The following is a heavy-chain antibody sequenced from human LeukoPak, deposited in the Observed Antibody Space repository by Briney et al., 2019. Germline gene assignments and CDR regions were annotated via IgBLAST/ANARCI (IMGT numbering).Heavy chain of an antibody. CDR1: GGSFSSYY. V-gene: IGHV4-34*01. Sequence: PSETLSLTCAVYGGSFSSYYWSWIRQPPGKGLEWIGEINHSGSTNYNPSLKSRVTISVDTSKNQFSLKLSSVTAADTAVYYCARSNYYDSSGYSGAFDYWGQGTLVTVSS. CDR3: ARSNYYDSSGYSGAFDY. CDR2: INHSGST. D-gene: IGHD3-22*01. J-gene: IGHJ4*02.